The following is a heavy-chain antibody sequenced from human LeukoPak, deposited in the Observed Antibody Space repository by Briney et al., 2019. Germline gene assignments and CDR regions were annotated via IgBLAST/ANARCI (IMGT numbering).Heavy chain of an antibody. CDR3: ARNALGYCSGGSCTEFDY. D-gene: IGHD2-15*01. Sequence: LGRASCKASGYTFTRYGITWVRQAPGQGVGWMGWIRTYTGNIKYGRKLQGRDTMTTDTSTNTAYMELRNLRSDDTAVYYCARNALGYCSGGSCTEFDYWGQGTLVTVPS. V-gene: IGHV1-18*01. CDR1: GYTFTRYG. J-gene: IGHJ4*02. CDR2: IRTYTGNI.